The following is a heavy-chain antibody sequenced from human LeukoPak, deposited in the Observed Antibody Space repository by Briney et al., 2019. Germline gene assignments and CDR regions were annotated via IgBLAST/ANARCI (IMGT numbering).Heavy chain of an antibody. CDR2: IYPGGNT. CDR1: GFNLSSNY. D-gene: IGHD6-19*01. Sequence: PGGSLRLSCAASGFNLSSNYMTWVRQAPGKGLEWVAGIYPGGNTYYADFVKGRFTISRDNSKNTMYLQMNSLRAEDMAVYYCASPISGQSFDIWGQGTMVTVSS. CDR3: ASPISGQSFDI. J-gene: IGHJ3*02. V-gene: IGHV3-53*01.